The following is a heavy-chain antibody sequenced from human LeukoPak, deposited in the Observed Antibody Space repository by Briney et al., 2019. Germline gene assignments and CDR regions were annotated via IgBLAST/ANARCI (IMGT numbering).Heavy chain of an antibody. V-gene: IGHV4-4*02. CDR2: IYHSGST. CDR1: GGSISSSNW. Sequence: SETLSLTCAVSGGSISSSNWWSWVRQPPGKGLEWIGEIYHSGSTNSNVSLKSRVIISVDKSKNQFSLKLSSVTAADTAVYYCARVLGGAFDIWGQGTMVTVSS. CDR3: ARVLGGAFDI. J-gene: IGHJ3*02.